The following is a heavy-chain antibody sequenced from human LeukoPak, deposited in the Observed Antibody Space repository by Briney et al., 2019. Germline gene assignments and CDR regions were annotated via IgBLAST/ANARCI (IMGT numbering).Heavy chain of an antibody. J-gene: IGHJ4*02. D-gene: IGHD3-3*01. CDR1: GGSISSYY. CDR3: ARLRRTYYDFWSDLEGQMYYFDY. V-gene: IGHV4-4*09. CDR2: IYTSGST. Sequence: LETLSLTCTVSGGSISSYYWSWIRQPPGKGLEWIGYIYTSGSTNYNPSLKSRVTISVDTSKNQFSLKLSSVTAADTAVYYCARLRRTYYDFWSDLEGQMYYFDYWGQGTLVTVSS.